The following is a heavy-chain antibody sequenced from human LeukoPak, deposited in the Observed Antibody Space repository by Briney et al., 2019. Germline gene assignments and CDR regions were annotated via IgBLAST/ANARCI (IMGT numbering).Heavy chain of an antibody. J-gene: IGHJ4*02. V-gene: IGHV3-23*01. CDR1: GFTFSSYA. Sequence: GGSLRLSRAASGFTFSSYAMSWVRQAPGKGLEWVSAISGSGGSTYYADSVKGRFTISRDNSKNTLYLQMNSLRAEDTAVYYCAKGVGYSYGSIDYWGQGTLVTVSS. CDR2: ISGSGGST. CDR3: AKGVGYSYGSIDY. D-gene: IGHD5-18*01.